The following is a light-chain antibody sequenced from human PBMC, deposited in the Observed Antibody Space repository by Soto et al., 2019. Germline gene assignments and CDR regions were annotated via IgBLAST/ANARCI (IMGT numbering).Light chain of an antibody. CDR3: CSYAGSYTKV. Sequence: QSALTQPRPVSGSPGQSVTISCTGNSSDVGGYDYVSWYQQHPGKAPKLMIYDVSKRPSGVPDRFSGSKSGNTASLTISGLQAEDEADYYRCSYAGSYTKVFGTGTKGTAL. CDR1: SSDVGGYDY. CDR2: DVS. V-gene: IGLV2-11*01. J-gene: IGLJ1*01.